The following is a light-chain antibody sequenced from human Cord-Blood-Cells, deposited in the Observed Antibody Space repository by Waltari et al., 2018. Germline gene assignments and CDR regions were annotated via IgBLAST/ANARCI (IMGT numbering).Light chain of an antibody. Sequence: ILVTKSPPSLLSSFANRLTFTCRASQSISSYLNWYQQKPGKAPKLMIYAASSLQSGVPSRFSGSGSGTDFTLTISSLQPEDFATYYCQQSYSTPYTFGQGTKLEIK. J-gene: IGKJ2*01. CDR2: AAS. V-gene: IGKV1-39*01. CDR1: QSISSY. CDR3: QQSYSTPYT.